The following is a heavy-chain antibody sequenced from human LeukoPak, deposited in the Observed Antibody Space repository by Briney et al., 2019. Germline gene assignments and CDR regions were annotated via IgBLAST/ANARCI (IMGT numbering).Heavy chain of an antibody. CDR1: GFTFSSYG. Sequence: GGSLRLSCAASGFTFSSYGMHWVRQAPGKGLEGVAFIRYDGSNKYYADSVKGRFTISRDNAKNSLYLQMNSLRAEDTAVYYCVRGKANYGSGSDVWGKGTTVTVSS. J-gene: IGHJ6*04. CDR3: VRGKANYGSGSDV. D-gene: IGHD3-10*01. V-gene: IGHV3-30*02. CDR2: IRYDGSNK.